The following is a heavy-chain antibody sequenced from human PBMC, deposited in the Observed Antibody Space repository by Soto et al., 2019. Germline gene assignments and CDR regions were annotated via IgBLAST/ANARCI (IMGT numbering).Heavy chain of an antibody. V-gene: IGHV3-23*01. J-gene: IGHJ4*02. CDR2: ISGSGGST. Sequence: GGSLRLSCAASGFTFSSYAMSWVRQAPGKGLEWVSAISGSGGSTYYADSVKGRFTISRDNSKNTLYLQMNSLRAEDTAVYYCAKDHEPWNIVATIFDYWGQGTLVTVSS. D-gene: IGHD5-12*01. CDR1: GFTFSSYA. CDR3: AKDHEPWNIVATIFDY.